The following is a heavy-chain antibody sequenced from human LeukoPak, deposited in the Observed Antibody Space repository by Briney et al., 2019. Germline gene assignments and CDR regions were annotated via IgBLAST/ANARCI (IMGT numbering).Heavy chain of an antibody. D-gene: IGHD3-10*01. Sequence: GRSLRLSCAASGFTFSSYGMHWVRQAPGKGLEWVAVISYDGSNKYYADSVKGRFTISRDNSKNRLYLQMNSLRAEDTAVYYCAKRPSTLWFGELLYDYFDYWGQGTLVTVSS. J-gene: IGHJ4*02. CDR2: ISYDGSNK. CDR3: AKRPSTLWFGELLYDYFDY. V-gene: IGHV3-30*18. CDR1: GFTFSSYG.